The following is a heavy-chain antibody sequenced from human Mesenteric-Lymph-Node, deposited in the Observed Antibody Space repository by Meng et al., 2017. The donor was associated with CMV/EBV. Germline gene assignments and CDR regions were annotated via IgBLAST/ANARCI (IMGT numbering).Heavy chain of an antibody. CDR2: INHSGST. CDR1: GSFSGYY. J-gene: IGHJ4*02. CDR3: ARGPGLSYDILTGYPFDY. V-gene: IGHV4-34*01. D-gene: IGHD3-9*01. Sequence: GSFSGYYWSWIRQPPGKGLEWIGEINHSGSTNYNPSLKSRVTISVDTSKNQFSLKLSSVTAADTAAYYCARGPGLSYDILTGYPFDYWGQGTLVTVSS.